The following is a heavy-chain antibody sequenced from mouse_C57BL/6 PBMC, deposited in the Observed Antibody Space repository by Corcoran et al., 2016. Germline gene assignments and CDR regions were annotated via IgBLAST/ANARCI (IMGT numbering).Heavy chain of an antibody. CDR2: IYPRSGNT. V-gene: IGHV1-81*01. J-gene: IGHJ2*01. Sequence: QVQLQQSGAELARPGASVKLSCKASGYTFTSYGISWVKQRTGQGLEWIGEIYPRSGNTYYNEKFKGKATLTADKSSSTAYMELRSLTSEDSAVYFCAPYYSNLYYFDYWGQGTTRTVSS. D-gene: IGHD2-5*01. CDR3: APYYSNLYYFDY. CDR1: GYTFTSYG.